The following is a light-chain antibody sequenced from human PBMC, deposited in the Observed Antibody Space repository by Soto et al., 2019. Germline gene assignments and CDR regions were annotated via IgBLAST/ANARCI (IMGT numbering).Light chain of an antibody. CDR1: QRVXSY. J-gene: IGKJ5*01. Sequence: IQMTQSPASLSASEGDRSTITCRASQRVXSYLSWYKPKPGKSTKILIXAESSLRSGVLSRFIGSGSGKDFTLTISSLQPEDFATYYCRQFNKYSSSTFGQGTRLEI. CDR2: AES. CDR3: RQFNKYSSST. V-gene: IGKV1-39*01.